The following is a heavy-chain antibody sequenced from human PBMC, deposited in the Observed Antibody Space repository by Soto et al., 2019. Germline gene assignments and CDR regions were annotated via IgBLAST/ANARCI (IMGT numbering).Heavy chain of an antibody. CDR2: ISAYNGNT. D-gene: IGHD3-22*01. V-gene: IGHV1-18*01. J-gene: IGHJ4*02. CDR1: GYTFTSYG. Sequence: ASVKVSCKASGYTFTSYGISWVRQAPGQGLEWMGWISAYNGNTNYAQKLQGRVTMTTDTSTSTAYMELRSLRSDDTAVYYCARDIMAVRYYYDSSGYSEAFDYWGQGPLVTVSS. CDR3: ARDIMAVRYYYDSSGYSEAFDY.